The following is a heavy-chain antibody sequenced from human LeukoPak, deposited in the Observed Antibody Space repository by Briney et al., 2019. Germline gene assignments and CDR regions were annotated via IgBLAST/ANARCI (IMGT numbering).Heavy chain of an antibody. CDR3: ASGASLPYHFDY. CDR2: IYHSGST. CDR1: GYSISSGYY. D-gene: IGHD3-16*02. J-gene: IGHJ4*02. V-gene: IGHV4-38-2*02. Sequence: SETLSLTCTVSGYSISSGYYWGWIRQPPGKGLEWIGSIYHSGSTYYNPSLKSRVTISVDTSKNQFSLRLSSVTAADTAVYYCASGASLPYHFDYWGQGTLVTVSS.